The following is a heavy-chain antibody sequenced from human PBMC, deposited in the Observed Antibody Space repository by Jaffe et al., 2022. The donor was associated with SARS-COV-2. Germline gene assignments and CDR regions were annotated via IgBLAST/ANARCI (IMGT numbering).Heavy chain of an antibody. Sequence: QVQLVQSGAEVKKPGASVKVSCKVSGYTLTELSMHWVRQVPGKGLEWMGGFDPEDGETIYAQKFQGRVTMTEDTSTDTAYMELSSLRSDDTAVYYCATQSYYYDSSGYYLPLYWGQGTLVTVSS. D-gene: IGHD3-22*01. CDR3: ATQSYYYDSSGYYLPLY. V-gene: IGHV1-24*01. CDR1: GYTLTELS. CDR2: FDPEDGET. J-gene: IGHJ4*02.